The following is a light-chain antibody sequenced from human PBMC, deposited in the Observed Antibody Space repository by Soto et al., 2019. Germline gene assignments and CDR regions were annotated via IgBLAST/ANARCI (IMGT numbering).Light chain of an antibody. CDR1: QSISSW. CDR2: KAS. CDR3: QQYNSYPWT. J-gene: IGKJ1*01. Sequence: DIQMTQSPSTLSASVGDRVTITCRASQSISSWLAWCQQKPGKAPKLLIYKASSLESGVPSRFSGCGSGTEFTLTISSLQPDDFATYYCQQYNSYPWTFGQGTKVEIK. V-gene: IGKV1-5*03.